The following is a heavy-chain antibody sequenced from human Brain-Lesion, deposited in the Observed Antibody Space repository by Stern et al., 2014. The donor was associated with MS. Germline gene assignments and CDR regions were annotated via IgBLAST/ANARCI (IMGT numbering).Heavy chain of an antibody. J-gene: IGHJ6*02. V-gene: IGHV3-30*01. CDR1: GLIFSNYA. Sequence: VQLVESGGGVVQPGRSLRLSCAASGLIFSNYAMHWVRQAPGKGLQGVAIISYDGSNKYYADSVKGRFTISRDNSKNTLYLQMNSLKSEDTAVYYCARVDTPLDYYYGMDVWGQGTTVTVSS. D-gene: IGHD5-18*01. CDR2: ISYDGSNK. CDR3: ARVDTPLDYYYGMDV.